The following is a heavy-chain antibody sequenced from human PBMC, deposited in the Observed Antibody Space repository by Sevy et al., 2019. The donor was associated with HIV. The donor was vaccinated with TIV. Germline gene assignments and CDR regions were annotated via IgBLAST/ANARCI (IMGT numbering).Heavy chain of an antibody. Sequence: GGSLRLSCAASGFTFSSYAMHWVRQAPGKGLEWVAVISYDGSNKYYAYSVKGRFTISRDNSKNTLYLQMNSLRAEDTAVYYCARDSGAYYYDSSGYCDYWGQGTLVTVSS. CDR2: ISYDGSNK. J-gene: IGHJ4*02. CDR1: GFTFSSYA. D-gene: IGHD3-22*01. V-gene: IGHV3-30-3*01. CDR3: ARDSGAYYYDSSGYCDY.